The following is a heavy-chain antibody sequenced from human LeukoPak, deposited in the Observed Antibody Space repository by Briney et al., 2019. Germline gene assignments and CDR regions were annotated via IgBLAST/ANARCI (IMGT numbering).Heavy chain of an antibody. CDR1: GFIFSTYA. D-gene: IGHD3-10*01. CDR2: ISGSGDST. J-gene: IGHJ4*02. V-gene: IGHV3-23*01. CDR3: VRAALWFGEGPAFDS. Sequence: PGGSLRLSCTASGFIFSTYAMSWVRQAPGKGLEWVSAISGSGDSTNYADSVKGRFTISRDNSKNTLYLQMNNLRAEDTAIYYCVRAALWFGEGPAFDSWGQGTLVTVSS.